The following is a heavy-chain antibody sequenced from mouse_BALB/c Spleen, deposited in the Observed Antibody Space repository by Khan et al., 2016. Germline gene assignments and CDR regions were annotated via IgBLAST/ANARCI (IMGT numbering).Heavy chain of an antibody. V-gene: IGHV14-4*02. CDR3: NAEGEFGY. CDR2: IDPENGDT. Sequence: VQLQQSGAELVRSGASVKLSCTASGFNIKDYYMHWVKQRPEQGLEWIGWIDPENGDTEYAPKFQGKATMTADTSSNTAYLQLISLTSEDAAVYYCNAEGEFGYWGQGTTLTVSS. CDR1: GFNIKDYY. D-gene: IGHD2-13*01. J-gene: IGHJ2*01.